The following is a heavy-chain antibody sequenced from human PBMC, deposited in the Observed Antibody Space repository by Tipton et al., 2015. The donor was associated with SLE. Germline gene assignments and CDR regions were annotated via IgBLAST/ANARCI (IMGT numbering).Heavy chain of an antibody. J-gene: IGHJ4*02. CDR2: INGDESTK. V-gene: IGHV3-74*03. CDR3: ARGVYGDGYNDY. CDR1: GFSVSAYW. D-gene: IGHD5-24*01. Sequence: SLRLSCVASGFSVSAYWMHWVRQAPGKGLVWVARINGDESTKTCTDSVKGRFTISRDNTKSTLFLQMNSLGAEDSALYFCARGVYGDGYNDYWGQGTLVTVSS.